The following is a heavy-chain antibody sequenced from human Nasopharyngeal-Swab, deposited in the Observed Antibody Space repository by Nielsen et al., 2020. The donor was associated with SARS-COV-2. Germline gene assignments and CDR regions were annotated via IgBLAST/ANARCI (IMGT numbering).Heavy chain of an antibody. CDR2: VSWNSGNI. Sequence: SLKISCPASGCNFHDYVMHWVRQAPGKGLEWVSSVSWNSGNIGYVDSVKGRFTISRDNAKNSLYLQMNSLRAEDTAVYYCARDSYEGGVDYWGQGTLVTVSS. CDR3: ARDSYEGGVDY. CDR1: GCNFHDYV. V-gene: IGHV3-9*01. J-gene: IGHJ4*02. D-gene: IGHD2-2*01.